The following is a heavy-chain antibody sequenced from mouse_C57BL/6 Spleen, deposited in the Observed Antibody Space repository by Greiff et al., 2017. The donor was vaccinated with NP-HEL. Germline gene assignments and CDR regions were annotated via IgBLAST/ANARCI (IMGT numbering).Heavy chain of an antibody. CDR2: INPNNGGT. J-gene: IGHJ3*01. Sequence: VQLQQSGPELMKPGASVKMSCKASGYTFTDYNMHWVKQSHGKSLEWIGYINPNNGGTSYNQKFKGKATLTVNKSSSTAYMELRSLTSEDSAVYYCARCYYGSSYVFAYWGQGTLVTVSA. CDR3: ARCYYGSSYVFAY. V-gene: IGHV1-22*01. D-gene: IGHD1-1*01. CDR1: GYTFTDYN.